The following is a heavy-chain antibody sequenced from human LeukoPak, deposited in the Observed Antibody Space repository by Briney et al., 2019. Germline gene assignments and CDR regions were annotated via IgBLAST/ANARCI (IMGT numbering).Heavy chain of an antibody. V-gene: IGHV4-34*01. Sequence: SETLSLTRAVYGVSFCGYYWRWIRQPPGKGLEWVGEINHSGSTNYNPSLKSRVTISVDTSKNQFSLKLSSVTAADTAVYYCARTRSSIAAPRYYMDVWGKGTTVTVSS. D-gene: IGHD6-6*01. CDR2: INHSGST. J-gene: IGHJ6*03. CDR3: ARTRSSIAAPRYYMDV. CDR1: GVSFCGYY.